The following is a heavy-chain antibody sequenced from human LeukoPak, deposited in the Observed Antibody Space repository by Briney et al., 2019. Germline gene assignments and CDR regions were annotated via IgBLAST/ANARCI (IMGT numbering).Heavy chain of an antibody. J-gene: IGHJ4*02. D-gene: IGHD2-8*01. CDR1: GYTFTTYD. V-gene: IGHV1-8*01. CDR2: MNPNSGNT. Sequence: ASVKVSCKASGYTFTTYDINWVRQATGQGLEWMGWMNPNSGNTGYAQKFQGRVTMTRNTSTSTAYMEQSSLRSEDTAVYYCARGQYCTSFTCPYYFDYWGQGTLVTVSP. CDR3: ARGQYCTSFTCPYYFDY.